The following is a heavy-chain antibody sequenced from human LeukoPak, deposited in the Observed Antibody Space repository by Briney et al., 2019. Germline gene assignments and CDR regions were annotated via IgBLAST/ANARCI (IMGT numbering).Heavy chain of an antibody. CDR2: IIPIFGTA. V-gene: IGHV1-69*13. CDR1: GGTFSSYA. J-gene: IGHJ4*02. CDR3: ARDHGYCSSTSCYTGDYYFDY. D-gene: IGHD2-2*02. Sequence: GASVKVSCKASGGTFSSYAISWVRQAPGQGLEWMGGIIPIFGTANYAQKFQGRVTITADESTSTAYMELSSLRSEDTAVYYCARDHGYCSSTSCYTGDYYFDYWGQGTLVTVSS.